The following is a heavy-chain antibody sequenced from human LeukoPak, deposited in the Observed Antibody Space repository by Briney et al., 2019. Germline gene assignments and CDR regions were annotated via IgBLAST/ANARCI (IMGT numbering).Heavy chain of an antibody. CDR1: GGTFSSYA. D-gene: IGHD6-13*01. CDR3: ARDRGRRTAAGTYYYYGMDV. Sequence: SVKVSCKASGGTFSSYAISWVRQAPGQGLGWMGGIIPIFGTANYAQKFQGRVTITADESTSTAYMELSSLRSEDTAVYYCARDRGRRTAAGTYYYYGMDVWGKGTTATVSS. V-gene: IGHV1-69*13. J-gene: IGHJ6*04. CDR2: IIPIFGTA.